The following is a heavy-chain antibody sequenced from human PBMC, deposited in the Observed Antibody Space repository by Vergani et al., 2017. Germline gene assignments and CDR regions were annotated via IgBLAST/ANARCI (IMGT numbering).Heavy chain of an antibody. J-gene: IGHJ4*02. CDR1: GFTSSYYG. V-gene: IGHV3-30*03. Sequence: QVHLVESGGGVVQPGRSLRLSCVVSGFTSSYYGTHWVRQAPGKGLEWVEVISYDGTQKYYADSVKGRFTISRDNSKSTLYLQMNSLRTEDTAVYYCATKRCGTPGCQIGYFREWGQGTLVTVSS. CDR3: ATKRCGTPGCQIGYFRE. CDR2: ISYDGTQK. D-gene: IGHD1-1*01.